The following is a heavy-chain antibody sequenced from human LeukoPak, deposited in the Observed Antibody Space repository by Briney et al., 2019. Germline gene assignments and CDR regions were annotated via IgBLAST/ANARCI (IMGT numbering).Heavy chain of an antibody. V-gene: IGHV1-18*01. Sequence: GASVKVSCKASGYTFTSYGISWVRQAPGQGLEWMGWISAYNGNTNYAQKLQGRVTMTTDTSTSTAYMELRSLRSDDTAVYYCACSRNIAAAGTKLDYWGQGTLVTVSS. D-gene: IGHD6-13*01. CDR3: ACSRNIAAAGTKLDY. CDR2: ISAYNGNT. CDR1: GYTFTSYG. J-gene: IGHJ4*02.